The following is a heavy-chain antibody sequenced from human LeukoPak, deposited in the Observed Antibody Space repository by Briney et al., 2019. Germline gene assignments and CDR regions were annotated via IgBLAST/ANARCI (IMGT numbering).Heavy chain of an antibody. V-gene: IGHV4-4*07. Sequence: SETLSLTCTVSGGSISSYYWSWIRQPAGKGLEWIGRIHTSGSTNYNPSLKSRVTISVDTSKNQFSLKLSSVTAADTAVYYCARESFFGGVIAEYFDYWGRGTLVTVSS. CDR2: IHTSGST. CDR1: GGSISSYY. D-gene: IGHD3-16*02. CDR3: ARESFFGGVIAEYFDY. J-gene: IGHJ4*02.